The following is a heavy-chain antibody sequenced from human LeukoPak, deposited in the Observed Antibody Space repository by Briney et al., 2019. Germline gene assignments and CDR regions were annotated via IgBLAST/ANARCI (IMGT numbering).Heavy chain of an antibody. D-gene: IGHD6-13*01. CDR1: GYTFTGYY. CDR2: INPNSGGT. J-gene: IGHJ6*03. V-gene: IGHV1-2*02. CDR3: VRDGAAAGTGYYDYCIDA. Sequence: ASVKVSCKASGYTFTGYYMHWVRQAPGQGLVWMGWINPNSGGTHYAQKIQGRVTMTRDTSTSTAYMGLSRARSEDTGVYYCVRDGAAAGTGYYDYCIDAWGKGTTVTISS.